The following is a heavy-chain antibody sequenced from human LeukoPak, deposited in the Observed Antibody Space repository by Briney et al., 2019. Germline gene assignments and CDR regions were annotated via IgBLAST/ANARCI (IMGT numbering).Heavy chain of an antibody. CDR2: IYYSGST. Sequence: SETLSLTCTVSGGSISSGDYYWSWIRQPPGKGLEWIGYIYYSGSTYYNPSLKSRVTISVDTSKNQFSLKLSSVTAADTAVYYCARDRVRGNSNPFFDYWGQGTLVTVSS. CDR3: ARDRVRGNSNPFFDY. V-gene: IGHV4-30-4*02. J-gene: IGHJ4*02. D-gene: IGHD4-11*01. CDR1: GGSISSGDYY.